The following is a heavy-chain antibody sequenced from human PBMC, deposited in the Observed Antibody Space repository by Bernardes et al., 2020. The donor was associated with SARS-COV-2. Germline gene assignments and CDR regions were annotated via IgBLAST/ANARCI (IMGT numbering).Heavy chain of an antibody. J-gene: IGHJ6*02. CDR1: GGSISSYY. CDR2: IYYSGST. CDR3: ARLRGREQWLAYYYYGMDV. V-gene: IGHV4-59*08. Sequence: SETLSLTCTVSGGSISSYYWSWIQQPPGKGLEWIGYIYYSGSTNYNPSLKSRVTISVDTSKNQFSLKLSSVTAADTAVYYCARLRGREQWLAYYYYGMDVWGQGTTVTVSS. D-gene: IGHD6-19*01.